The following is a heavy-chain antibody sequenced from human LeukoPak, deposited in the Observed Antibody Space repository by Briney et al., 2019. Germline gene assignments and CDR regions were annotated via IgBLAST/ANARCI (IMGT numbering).Heavy chain of an antibody. J-gene: IGHJ6*03. CDR3: ARDQERINYHYYYMDV. CDR2: INPNSGGT. D-gene: IGHD2/OR15-2a*01. V-gene: IGHV1-2*02. CDR1: GYTFTGYY. Sequence: ASVKVSCKASGYTFTGYYMHWVRQAPGQGLEWMGWINPNSGGTNYAQKFQGGVTMTRDTSISTAYMELSRLRSDDTAVYYCARDQERINYHYYYMDVWGKGTTVTVSS.